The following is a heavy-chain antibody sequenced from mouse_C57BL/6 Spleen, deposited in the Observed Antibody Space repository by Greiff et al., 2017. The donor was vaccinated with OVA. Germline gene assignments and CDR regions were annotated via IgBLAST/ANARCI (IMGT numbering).Heavy chain of an antibody. CDR3: ARENYYGSSYEAWFAY. D-gene: IGHD1-1*01. Sequence: EVQLQQSGPELVKPGASVKISCKASGYTFTDYYMNWVKQSHGKSLEWIGDINPNNGGTSYNQKFKGKATLTVDKSSSTAYMELRSLTSEDSAVYYCARENYYGSSYEAWFAYWGQGTLVTVSA. V-gene: IGHV1-26*01. CDR2: INPNNGGT. CDR1: GYTFTDYY. J-gene: IGHJ3*01.